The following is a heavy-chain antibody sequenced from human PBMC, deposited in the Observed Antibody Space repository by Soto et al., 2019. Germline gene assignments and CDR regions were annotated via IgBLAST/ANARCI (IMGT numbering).Heavy chain of an antibody. CDR1: GLTFGDYA. CDR2: IRRNAYGGTT. J-gene: IGHJ4*02. D-gene: IGHD3-16*01. Sequence: PGGSLRLSCTTSGLTFGDYALSWVRQAPGKGLEWVGFIRRNAYGGTTDYAASVKGRFTISRDDSKSIAYLQMNSLRTEDTALYYCTRASSWDSDFRGQGTLVTVSS. V-gene: IGHV3-49*04. CDR3: TRASSWDSDF.